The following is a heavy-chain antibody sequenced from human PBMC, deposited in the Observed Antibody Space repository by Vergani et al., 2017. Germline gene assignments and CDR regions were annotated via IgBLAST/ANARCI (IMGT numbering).Heavy chain of an antibody. CDR1: GFTFSSYA. Sequence: EVQLLESGGGLVQPGGSLRLSCAASGFTFSSYAMSWVRQSPGKGLELVSVISGSGGSTYYADSVKGRFTISRDNSKNTLYLQMNSLRAEDTALYYCAKHGGYSGYGPHPIDTPYYYYYMNVWGKGTTVTVSS. CDR2: ISGSGGST. D-gene: IGHD5-12*01. V-gene: IGHV3-23*01. CDR3: AKHGGYSGYGPHPIDTPYYYYYMNV. J-gene: IGHJ6*03.